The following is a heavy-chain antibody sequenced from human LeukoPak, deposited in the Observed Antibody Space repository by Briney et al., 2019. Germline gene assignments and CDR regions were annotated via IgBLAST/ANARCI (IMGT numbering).Heavy chain of an antibody. J-gene: IGHJ5*02. Sequence: GASVTVSFKASGYTFTGYYIHWVRQAPGQGLEWMGWINPNSGDTIYAQKFQGRVTMTRDTSISTAYMELSRLTSDDTAVYYCARSGYGDYSWFDPWGQGTLVTVAS. CDR2: INPNSGDT. V-gene: IGHV1-2*02. CDR1: GYTFTGYY. D-gene: IGHD4-17*01. CDR3: ARSGYGDYSWFDP.